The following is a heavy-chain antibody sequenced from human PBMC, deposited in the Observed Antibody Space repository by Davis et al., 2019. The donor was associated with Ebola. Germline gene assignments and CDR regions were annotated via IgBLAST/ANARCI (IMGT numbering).Heavy chain of an antibody. CDR1: GGSISSYY. D-gene: IGHD3-22*01. CDR2: IYYSGST. J-gene: IGHJ4*02. Sequence: PSETLSLTCTVSGGSISSYYWSWIRQPPGKGLEWIGYIYYSGSTNYNPSLKSRVTISVDTSKNQFSLKLSSVTAADTAVYYCASFLSDSSGLAFDYWGQGTLVTVSS. V-gene: IGHV4-59*01. CDR3: ASFLSDSSGLAFDY.